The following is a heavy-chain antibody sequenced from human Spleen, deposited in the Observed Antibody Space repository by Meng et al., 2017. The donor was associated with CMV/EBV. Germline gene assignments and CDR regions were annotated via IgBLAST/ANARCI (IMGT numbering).Heavy chain of an antibody. D-gene: IGHD3-10*02. CDR2: ITWNGYST. V-gene: IGHV3-20*04. J-gene: IGHJ3*02. CDR1: GFTFGDYG. CDR3: AREVTMLDTVDI. Sequence: GESLKISCAASGFTFGDYGMNWVRQAPGKGLDWVSGITWNGYSTNYADSVKGRFTISRDNAKNPLYLQMNSLTAEDTALYFCAREVTMLDTVDIWGQGTMVTVSS.